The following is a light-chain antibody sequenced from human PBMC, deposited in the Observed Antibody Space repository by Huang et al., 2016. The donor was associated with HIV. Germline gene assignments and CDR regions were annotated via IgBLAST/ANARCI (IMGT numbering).Light chain of an antibody. V-gene: IGKV3-20*01. Sequence: EVLLTQSPGTLSSSTGERVTVSCRASQSLSHGFIAWYQQRPGQAPRLFIYAASTRASCMPDRFSGSGSGTDFTLTINRLEPSDFAVYYCHQYGTSPYTFGQGTNLDVK. J-gene: IGKJ2*01. CDR3: HQYGTSPYT. CDR1: QSLSHGF. CDR2: AAS.